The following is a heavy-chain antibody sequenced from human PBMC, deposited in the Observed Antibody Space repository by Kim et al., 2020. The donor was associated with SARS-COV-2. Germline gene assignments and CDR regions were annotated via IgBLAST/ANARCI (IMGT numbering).Heavy chain of an antibody. CDR1: GFCFSSYA. J-gene: IGHJ4*02. D-gene: IGHD3-22*01. CDR2: ISGSGGTT. V-gene: IGHV3-23*01. CDR3: AKVSDSSGYYPFDY. Sequence: GGSLRLSCAASGFCFSSYAMSWVRQAPGKGLEWVSGISGSGGTTYFADSVKGRFTISRDSSKNMVYLQMKRLRAEDTAVYYCAKVSDSSGYYPFDYWGQG.